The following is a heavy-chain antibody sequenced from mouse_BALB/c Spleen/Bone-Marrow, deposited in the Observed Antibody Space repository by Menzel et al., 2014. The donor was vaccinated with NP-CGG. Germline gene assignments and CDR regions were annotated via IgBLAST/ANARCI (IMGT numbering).Heavy chain of an antibody. D-gene: IGHD1-1*01. J-gene: IGHJ2*01. CDR1: GFTFSSFG. Sequence: DVQLVESGGGLVQPGGSRKLSCAASGFTFSSFGMHWVRQAPEKGLEWVAYISSGSSTIYYADTVKGRFTISRDNPKNTLFLQMTSLRSEDTAMYYCARLGYYYGSRPLFDYWGQGTTLTVSS. CDR2: ISSGSSTI. V-gene: IGHV5-17*02. CDR3: ARLGYYYGSRPLFDY.